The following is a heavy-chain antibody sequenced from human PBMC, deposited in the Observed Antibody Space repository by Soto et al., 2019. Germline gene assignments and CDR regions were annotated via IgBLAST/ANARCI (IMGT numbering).Heavy chain of an antibody. CDR3: ARKSGVGSTRTFYYYGMDV. CDR2: IWFDGSNK. J-gene: IGHJ6*02. D-gene: IGHD2-2*01. CDR1: GFPFRSHG. Sequence: PGGSLRLSCVASGFPFRSHGMHWVRQAPGKGLEWVAVIWFDGSNKYYADSVKGRFSISRDNTKNTLYLQMNSLRAEDTAVYYCARKSGVGSTRTFYYYGMDVWGQGTTVTVS. V-gene: IGHV3-33*01.